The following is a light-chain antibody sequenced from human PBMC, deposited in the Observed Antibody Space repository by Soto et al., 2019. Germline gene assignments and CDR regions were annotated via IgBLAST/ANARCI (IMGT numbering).Light chain of an antibody. CDR2: GAS. Sequence: EVVMTQSPATLSVSLGERATLSCSASQSISANLAWLQQKPGQPPGLLIYGASTRATGIPARFSGSGSGTEFTLTINSLQSEDFGIYYCQQYDRWPPWTFGQGTKVEIK. CDR3: QQYDRWPPWT. V-gene: IGKV3-15*01. J-gene: IGKJ1*01. CDR1: QSISAN.